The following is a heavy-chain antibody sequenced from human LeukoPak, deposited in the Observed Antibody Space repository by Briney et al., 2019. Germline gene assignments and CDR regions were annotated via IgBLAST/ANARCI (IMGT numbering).Heavy chain of an antibody. CDR2: IYSGGST. D-gene: IGHD3-10*01. CDR1: GFTVSSNY. V-gene: IGHV3-66*01. J-gene: IGHJ4*02. CDR3: ARDFRGSGLFSY. Sequence: PGGSLRLSCAASGFTVSSNYMSWVRQAPGKGLEWVSVIYSGGSTYYADSVKGRFTISRDNFKNTLYLQMNSLRAEDTAVYYCARDFRGSGLFSYWGQGTLVTVSS.